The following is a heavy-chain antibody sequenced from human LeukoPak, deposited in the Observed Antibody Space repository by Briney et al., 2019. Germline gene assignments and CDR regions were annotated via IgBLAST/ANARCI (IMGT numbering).Heavy chain of an antibody. CDR1: GFTFSNYY. Sequence: GGSLRLSCAASGFTFSNYYMSWVRQAPGKGLEWVAHINKDGSERYYVDSVKGRFTISRDNAKNSLYLQMNSLRVEDTAVYYCARDKVTYWGRGTLVTVSS. V-gene: IGHV3-7*01. CDR2: INKDGSER. CDR3: ARDKVTY. J-gene: IGHJ4*02.